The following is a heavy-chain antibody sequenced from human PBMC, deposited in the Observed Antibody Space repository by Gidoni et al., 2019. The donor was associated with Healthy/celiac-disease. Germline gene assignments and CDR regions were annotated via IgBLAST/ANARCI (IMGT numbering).Heavy chain of an antibody. V-gene: IGHV4-39*01. J-gene: IGHJ4*02. D-gene: IGHD3-3*01. CDR3: AWTLWSGYYDY. Sequence: QLQLQESGPGLVKPSETLSLTCTVSGGSISSSSYYWGWIRQPPGKGLEWIGSIYYSGSTYYNPSLKSRVTISVDTSKNQFSLKLSSVTAADTAVYYCAWTLWSGYYDYWGQGTLVTVSS. CDR2: IYYSGST. CDR1: GGSISSSSYY.